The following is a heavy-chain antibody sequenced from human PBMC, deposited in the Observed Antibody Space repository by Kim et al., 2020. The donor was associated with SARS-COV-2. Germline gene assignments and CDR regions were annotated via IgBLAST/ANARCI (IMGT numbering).Heavy chain of an antibody. Sequence: GGSLRLSCAASGFTFSSYGMHWVRQAPGKGLEWVAVISYDGSNKYYADSVKGRFTISRDNSKNTLYLQMNSLRAEDTAVYYCAKEDQYYDFWSGYYNYY. J-gene: IGHJ6*01. CDR3: AKEDQYYDFWSGYYNYY. D-gene: IGHD3-3*01. CDR2: ISYDGSNK. CDR1: GFTFSSYG. V-gene: IGHV3-30*18.